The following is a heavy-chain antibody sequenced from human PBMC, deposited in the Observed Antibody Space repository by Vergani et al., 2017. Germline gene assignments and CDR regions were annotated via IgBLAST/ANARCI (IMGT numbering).Heavy chain of an antibody. CDR1: GFTFSSYA. CDR2: ISGSGGST. V-gene: IGHV3-23*01. Sequence: EVQLLESGGGLVQPGGSLRLSCAASGFTFSSYAMSWVRQAPGKGLEWVSAISGSGGSTYYADSVKGRFTISRDNSKNTLYLQMNSLRAEDTAVYYCAKPSNXLGYCSSTSCAFDYWGQGTLVTVSS. J-gene: IGHJ4*02. CDR3: AKPSNXLGYCSSTSCAFDY. D-gene: IGHD2-2*01.